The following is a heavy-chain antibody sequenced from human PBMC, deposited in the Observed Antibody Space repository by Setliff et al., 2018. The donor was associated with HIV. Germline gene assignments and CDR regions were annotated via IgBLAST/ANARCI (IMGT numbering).Heavy chain of an antibody. J-gene: IGHJ3*02. CDR3: ARAWGYSGYDSSDAFDI. V-gene: IGHV3-9*01. Sequence: GGSLRLSCAASGFNFNDYAMHWVRQAPGEGLEWVSGISWNSGVIGYADSVKGRFTISRDNAKDSVSLQMNSLRVEDTAVYYCARAWGYSGYDSSDAFDIWGQGTMVTVSS. D-gene: IGHD5-12*01. CDR1: GFNFNDYA. CDR2: ISWNSGVI.